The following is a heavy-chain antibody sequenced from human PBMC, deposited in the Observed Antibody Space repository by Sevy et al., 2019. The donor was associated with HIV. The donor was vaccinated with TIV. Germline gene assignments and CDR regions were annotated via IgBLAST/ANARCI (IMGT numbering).Heavy chain of an antibody. J-gene: IGHJ4*02. CDR3: AREMELLVPDY. D-gene: IGHD2-21*02. CDR1: GCIFSNYN. V-gene: IGHV3-21*01. Sequence: GGSLRLSCTASGCIFSNYNMNWVRQAPGKGLEWVSYIGSSSNDIYYADSVKGRFTISRDNAKNSLYLQMNSLRAEDTAVYYCAREMELLVPDYWSQGTLVTVSS. CDR2: IGSSSNDI.